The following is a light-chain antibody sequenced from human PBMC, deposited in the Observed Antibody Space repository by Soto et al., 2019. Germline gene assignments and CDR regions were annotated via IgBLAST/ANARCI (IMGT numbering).Light chain of an antibody. V-gene: IGLV1-47*01. J-gene: IGLJ3*02. CDR1: SSNIGSNY. Sequence: QSVLTQPPSASGTPGQRVTISCSGSSSNIGSNYVYWYQQLPGTAPKLLIYRNNQRPSGVPDRFSGSKSGTSASLAISGLRSEDEADYYSAAWDDSLSSRVFGGVTKLTVL. CDR3: AAWDDSLSSRV. CDR2: RNN.